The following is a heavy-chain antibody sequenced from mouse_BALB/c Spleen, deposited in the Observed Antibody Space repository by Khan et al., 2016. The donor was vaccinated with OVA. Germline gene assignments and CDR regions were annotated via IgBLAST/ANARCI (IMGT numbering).Heavy chain of an antibody. CDR2: INPSTGYT. J-gene: IGHJ2*01. CDR3: ARSGLRWEIDC. V-gene: IGHV1-7*01. CDR1: GYTFINYW. Sequence: QVQLQQSGAELAKPGASVKMSCKASGYTFINYWILWVKQRPGQGLEWIGYINPSTGYTEYNQNFKDKATLTADKSSSTAYMQLSSLTSEDSAVYYCARSGLRWEIDCGGQGTTLTVSS. D-gene: IGHD1-1*01.